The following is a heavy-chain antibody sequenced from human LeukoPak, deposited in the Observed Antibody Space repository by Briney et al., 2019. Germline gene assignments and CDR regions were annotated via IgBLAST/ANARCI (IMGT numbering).Heavy chain of an antibody. CDR2: VHHTGSD. D-gene: IGHD1-26*01. V-gene: IGHV4-38-2*01. J-gene: IGHJ3*01. CDR3: ARVIVTATHVPDAFDL. Sequence: PSETLSLTCVISGYSISAGYFWGWIRQSPVKGLEWIGSVHHTGSDYYNPSLKSRVTISIDQSKNHFSLNLTSVTAADTAVFFCARVIVTATHVPDAFDLWGQGILVTVSS. CDR1: GYSISAGYF.